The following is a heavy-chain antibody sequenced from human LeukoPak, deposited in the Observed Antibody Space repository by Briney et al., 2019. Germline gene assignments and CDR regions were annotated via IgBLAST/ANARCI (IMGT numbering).Heavy chain of an antibody. Sequence: SETLSLTCAVYGGSFSGYYWSWIRQPPGKGLEWIGEINHSGSTNYNPSLTSRVTISVDTSKNQFSLKLSSVTAADTAVYYCARRVSGYSYGPRVRDYWGQGTLVTVSS. V-gene: IGHV4-34*01. CDR1: GGSFSGYY. J-gene: IGHJ4*02. D-gene: IGHD5-18*01. CDR2: INHSGST. CDR3: ARRVSGYSYGPRVRDY.